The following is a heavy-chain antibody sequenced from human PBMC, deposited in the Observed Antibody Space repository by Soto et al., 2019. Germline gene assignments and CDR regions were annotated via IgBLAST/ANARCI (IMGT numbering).Heavy chain of an antibody. Sequence: PGGSLRLSCAASGFTFSSYAMSWVRQAPGKGLEWVSAISGSGGSTYYADSVKGRFTISRDNSKNTLYLQMNSLRAEDTAVYYCAKGPRGGSASAKRAFQYYGMDVWGQGTTVTVSS. CDR1: GFTFSSYA. CDR2: ISGSGGST. V-gene: IGHV3-23*01. CDR3: AKGPRGGSASAKRAFQYYGMDV. D-gene: IGHD3-10*01. J-gene: IGHJ6*02.